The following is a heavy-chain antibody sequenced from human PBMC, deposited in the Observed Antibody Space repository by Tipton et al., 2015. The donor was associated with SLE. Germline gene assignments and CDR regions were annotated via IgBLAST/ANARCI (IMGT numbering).Heavy chain of an antibody. CDR2: ISNSGST. J-gene: IGHJ3*01. CDR3: ARVFVGV. CDR1: GSSISSSTYY. V-gene: IGHV4-39*07. D-gene: IGHD3-3*01. Sequence: TLSLTCTVSGSSISSSTYYWGWIRQSPGKGLEWDGSISNSGSTYYKPSFKSRVTISVDTSKNQFSLKLSSVTAADTAVYYCARVFVGVWGRGTLVTVSS.